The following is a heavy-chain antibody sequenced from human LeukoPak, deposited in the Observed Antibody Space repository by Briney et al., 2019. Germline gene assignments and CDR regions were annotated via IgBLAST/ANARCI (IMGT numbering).Heavy chain of an antibody. CDR3: ARGGSGANWGYYYYMDV. D-gene: IGHD7-27*01. Sequence: ASVKVSCKASGGTFSSYAISWVRQAPGQGLEWMGGIIPIFGTANYAQKFQGRVTITADKSTSTAYMELSSLRSEDTAVYYCARGGSGANWGYYYYMDVWGKGTTVTVSS. CDR2: IIPIFGTA. CDR1: GGTFSSYA. V-gene: IGHV1-69*06. J-gene: IGHJ6*03.